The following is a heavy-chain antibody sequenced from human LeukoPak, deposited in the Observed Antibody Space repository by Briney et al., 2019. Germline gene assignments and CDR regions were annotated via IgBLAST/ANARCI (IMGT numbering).Heavy chain of an antibody. D-gene: IGHD1-14*01. V-gene: IGHV4-39*01. CDR3: ARITVAAPLYYYYYMDV. CDR1: GFTFSSYA. Sequence: PGGSLRLSCAASGFTFSSYAMSWVRQAPGKGLEWIGSIYYSGSTYYNPSLKSRVTISVDTSKNQFSLKLSSVTAADTAVYYCARITVAAPLYYYYYMDVWGKGTTVTISS. J-gene: IGHJ6*03. CDR2: IYYSGST.